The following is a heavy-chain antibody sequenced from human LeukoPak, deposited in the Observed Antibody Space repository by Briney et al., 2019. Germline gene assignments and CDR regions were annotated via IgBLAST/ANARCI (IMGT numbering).Heavy chain of an antibody. Sequence: GGSLRLSCAASGFTVSSNYMSWVRQAPGKGLEWVSVIYSGGSTYYADSVKGRFTISRDNSKNTLYLQMNSLRAEDTAVYYCARDTTRDEFDYWGQGTLVTVSS. V-gene: IGHV3-53*01. J-gene: IGHJ4*02. CDR1: GFTVSSNY. D-gene: IGHD2/OR15-2a*01. CDR2: IYSGGST. CDR3: ARDTTRDEFDY.